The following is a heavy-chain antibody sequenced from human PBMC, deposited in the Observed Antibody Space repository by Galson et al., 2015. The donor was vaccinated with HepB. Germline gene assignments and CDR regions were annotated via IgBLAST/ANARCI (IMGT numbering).Heavy chain of an antibody. Sequence: SVKVSCKASGYTFTGYYMHWVRQAPGQGLEWMGRINPNSGGTNYAQKFQGRVTMTRDTSISTAYMELSRLRSDDTAVYYCARGSNEQQLEPGWGQGTLVTVSS. CDR3: ARGSNEQQLEPG. V-gene: IGHV1-2*06. CDR1: GYTFTGYY. D-gene: IGHD6-13*01. CDR2: INPNSGGT. J-gene: IGHJ4*02.